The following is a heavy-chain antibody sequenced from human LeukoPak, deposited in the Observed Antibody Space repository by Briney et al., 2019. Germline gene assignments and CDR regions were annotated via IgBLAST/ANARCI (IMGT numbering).Heavy chain of an antibody. V-gene: IGHV3-43*01. CDR2: ISWDGGRT. CDR1: GFTFDDYA. D-gene: IGHD4-23*01. CDR3: AQGVGGNSYSALRD. Sequence: GGSLRLSCAASGFTFDDYAIHWVRQAPGKGLQWVSLISWDGGRTYYADSVKGRFTISRGNSKNTLYLQMNSLRTEDTALYYCAQGVGGNSYSALRDWGQGTLVTVSS. J-gene: IGHJ4*02.